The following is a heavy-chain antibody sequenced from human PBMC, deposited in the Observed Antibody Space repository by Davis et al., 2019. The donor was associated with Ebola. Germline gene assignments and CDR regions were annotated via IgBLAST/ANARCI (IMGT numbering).Heavy chain of an antibody. D-gene: IGHD6-6*01. Sequence: PGGSLRLSCAASGFTFSSYSMNWVRQAPGKGLEWVSSISSSSSYIYYADSVKGRFTISRDNAKNSLYLQMNSLRAEDTAVYYCARDRDSSSSPQGYWGQGTLVTVSS. CDR1: GFTFSSYS. V-gene: IGHV3-21*01. CDR3: ARDRDSSSSPQGY. J-gene: IGHJ4*02. CDR2: ISSSSSYI.